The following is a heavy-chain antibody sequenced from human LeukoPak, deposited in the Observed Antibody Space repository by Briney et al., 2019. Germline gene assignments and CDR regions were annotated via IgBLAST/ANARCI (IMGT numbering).Heavy chain of an antibody. Sequence: SETLSLTCTVSGGSISSYYWSWIRQPPGKGLEWIGYIYYSGSTNYNPSLKSRVTISVDTSKNQFSLKLSSVTAADTAVYYCARVGYSGTYYYYMDVWGKGTTVTVSS. CDR3: ARVGYSGTYYYYMDV. CDR2: IYYSGST. V-gene: IGHV4-59*01. D-gene: IGHD3-10*01. CDR1: GGSISSYY. J-gene: IGHJ6*03.